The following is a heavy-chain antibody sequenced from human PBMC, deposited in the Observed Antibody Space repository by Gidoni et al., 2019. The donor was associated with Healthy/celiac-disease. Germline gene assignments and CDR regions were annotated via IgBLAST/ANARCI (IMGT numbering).Heavy chain of an antibody. D-gene: IGHD2-2*01. J-gene: IGHJ4*02. V-gene: IGHV3-30*18. CDR3: AKSYCSSTSCRYYYDSSGYYFDY. Sequence: QVQLVESGGGVVQPGRSLRLSCAASGFTFSSYGMHWVRPAPGKGLEWVAVISYDGSNKYYADSVKGRFTISRDNSKNTLYLQMNSLRAEDTAVYYCAKSYCSSTSCRYYYDSSGYYFDYWGQGTLVTVSS. CDR2: ISYDGSNK. CDR1: GFTFSSYG.